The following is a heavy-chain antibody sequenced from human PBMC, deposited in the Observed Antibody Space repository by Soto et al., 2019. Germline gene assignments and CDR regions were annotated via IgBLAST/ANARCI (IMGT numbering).Heavy chain of an antibody. Sequence: GGSPRLSCAASGFTFGSYAMSWVRQAPGKGLEWVSAISGGGSDSYYADSVKGRFTISRDNSKNTLYLQVNSLRAEDTAVYFCVKEGTGTTSAVFDYWGRGTLVTVSS. D-gene: IGHD1-7*01. CDR2: ISGGGSDS. V-gene: IGHV3-23*01. CDR1: GFTFGSYA. CDR3: VKEGTGTTSAVFDY. J-gene: IGHJ4*02.